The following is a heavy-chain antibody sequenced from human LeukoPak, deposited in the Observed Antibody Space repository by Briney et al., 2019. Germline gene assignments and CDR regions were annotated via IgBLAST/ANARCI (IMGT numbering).Heavy chain of an antibody. CDR2: ISGSGGST. Sequence: GGSLRLSCAASGFTFSSYGMSWVRQAPGKGLEWVSAISGSGGSTYYADSVKGRFTIPRDNSKNTLYLQMNSLRAEDTAVYYCAKWVGLWPYYYYYMDVWGKGTTVTISS. D-gene: IGHD5-18*01. J-gene: IGHJ6*03. V-gene: IGHV3-23*01. CDR3: AKWVGLWPYYYYYMDV. CDR1: GFTFSSYG.